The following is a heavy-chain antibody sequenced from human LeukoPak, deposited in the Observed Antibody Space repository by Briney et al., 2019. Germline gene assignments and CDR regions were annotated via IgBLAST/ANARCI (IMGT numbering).Heavy chain of an antibody. CDR1: GFTFSSYA. D-gene: IGHD3-10*01. J-gene: IGHJ4*02. V-gene: IGHV3-30*04. CDR2: ISYDGSNK. CDR3: ARAGGGFDY. Sequence: PGRFLRLSCAASGFTFSSYAMHWVRQAPGKGLEWVAVISYDGSNKYYADSVKGRFTISRDNSKNTLYLQMNSLRAEDTAVYYCARAGGGFDYWGQGTLVTVSS.